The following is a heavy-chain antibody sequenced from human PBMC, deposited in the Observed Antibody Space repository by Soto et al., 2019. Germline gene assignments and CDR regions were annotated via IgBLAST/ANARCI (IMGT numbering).Heavy chain of an antibody. CDR2: IIPIFGIA. CDR1: GGSFSSYA. Sequence: QVQLVQSGAEVKKPGSSVKVSCKASGGSFSSYAISWVRQAPGQGLEWMGGIIPIFGIANYAQKFQGRVTITADESTSTAYMELSSLRSEDTAVYYCAREGGIVGATGHVGWFDPWGQGTLVTVSS. V-gene: IGHV1-69*12. CDR3: AREGGIVGATGHVGWFDP. D-gene: IGHD1-26*01. J-gene: IGHJ5*02.